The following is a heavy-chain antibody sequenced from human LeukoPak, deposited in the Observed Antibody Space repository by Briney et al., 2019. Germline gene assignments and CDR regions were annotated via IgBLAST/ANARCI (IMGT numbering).Heavy chain of an antibody. J-gene: IGHJ4*02. D-gene: IGHD3-10*01. CDR2: ISGSSGSK. CDR3: ASHRKDGSGSYFDY. CDR1: AFTFSSYA. Sequence: PGGSLRLSCAASAFTFSSYAMSWVRQAPGQGLEWVSGISGSSGSKHYGDSVKGRFTISRDSSKNTLYLQMNSLSAEDTAVYYCASHRKDGSGSYFDYWGQGTLVTVSS. V-gene: IGHV3-23*01.